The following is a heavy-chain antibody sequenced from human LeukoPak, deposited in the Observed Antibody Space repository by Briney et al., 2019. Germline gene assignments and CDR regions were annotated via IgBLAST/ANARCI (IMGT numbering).Heavy chain of an antibody. CDR3: ARDHLPYYGSGTHPMDV. J-gene: IGHJ6*03. CDR2: IYSGGIT. CDR1: GFTVSSNS. V-gene: IGHV3-66*02. Sequence: GGSLRLSCAASGFTVSSNSMSWVRQAPGKGLEWVSVIYSGGITYYADSVKGRFTISRDNSKNTLYLQINSLRVEDTAVYYCARDHLPYYGSGTHPMDVWGKGTSVTVSS. D-gene: IGHD3-10*01.